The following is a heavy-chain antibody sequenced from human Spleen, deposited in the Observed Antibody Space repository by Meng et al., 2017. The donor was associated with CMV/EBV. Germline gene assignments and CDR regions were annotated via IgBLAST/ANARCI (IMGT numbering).Heavy chain of an antibody. D-gene: IGHD2-2*01. CDR2: INSNRYYI. J-gene: IGHJ6*02. CDR1: GFTFTRHT. V-gene: IGHV3-21*01. CDR3: VRAQDIVQVPASMPLGMDV. Sequence: ETLSLTCAASGFTFTRHTMNWVRQAPGKGLEWVASINSNRYYIYYADSVKGRFTISRDNVKNSLYLQMNSLRAEDMAVYFCVRAQDIVQVPASMPLGMDVWGQGTTVTVSS.